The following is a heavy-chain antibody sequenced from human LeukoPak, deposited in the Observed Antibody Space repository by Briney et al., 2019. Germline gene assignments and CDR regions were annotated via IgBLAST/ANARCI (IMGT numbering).Heavy chain of an antibody. D-gene: IGHD3-22*01. Sequence: SETLSLTRAVYGGSFSGYYWSWNRQPPGKGLEWIGEMNHSGSTNYNPSLKSRVTISVDTSKNQFSLKLSSVTAADTAVYYCAKRYYYDSSGYPKGNYFDYWGQGTLVTVSS. CDR2: MNHSGST. V-gene: IGHV4-34*01. CDR1: GGSFSGYY. J-gene: IGHJ4*02. CDR3: AKRYYYDSSGYPKGNYFDY.